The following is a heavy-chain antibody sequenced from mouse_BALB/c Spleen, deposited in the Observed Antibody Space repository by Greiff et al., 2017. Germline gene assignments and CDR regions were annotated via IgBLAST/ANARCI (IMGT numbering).Heavy chain of an antibody. CDR1: GFTFSSYA. CDR3: AREDYYGNYWYFDV. V-gene: IGHV5-6-5*01. CDR2: ISSGGST. Sequence: VKLMESGGGLVKPGGSLKLSCAASGFTFSSYAMSWVRQTPWKRLEWVASISSGGSTYYPDSVKGRFTISRDNARNILYLQMSSLRSEDTAMYYCAREDYYGNYWYFDVRGAGTTVAVSS. J-gene: IGHJ1*01. D-gene: IGHD2-1*01.